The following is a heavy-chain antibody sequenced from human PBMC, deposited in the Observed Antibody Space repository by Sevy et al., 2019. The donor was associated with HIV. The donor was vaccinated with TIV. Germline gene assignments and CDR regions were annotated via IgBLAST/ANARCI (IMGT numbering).Heavy chain of an antibody. V-gene: IGHV3-7*01. CDR2: IKDDGSEE. CDR3: ARDPEAWDI. CDR1: GFTFSSYW. J-gene: IGHJ2*01. Sequence: GGSLRLSCVASGFTFSSYWMSWVRQAPGMGLEWVANIKDDGSEEYYVDSVKGRFTISRDNAKKSLYLQMSSLRAEDTAVYYCARDPEAWDIWGHGTLVTVSS.